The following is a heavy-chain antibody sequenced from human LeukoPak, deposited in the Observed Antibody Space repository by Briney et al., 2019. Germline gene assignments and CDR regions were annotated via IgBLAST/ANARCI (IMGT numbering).Heavy chain of an antibody. V-gene: IGHV3-53*01. CDR3: VKASSSSPQYNWFDA. CDR2: IYSGGST. Sequence: GGSLRLSCAASGFTVSSNDMSWVRQAPGKGLEWVSVIYSGGSTYYADSVKGRFTISRDNSKNTLYLQMNSLRAEDTALYHCVKASSSSPQYNWFDAWGQGTLVTVSS. CDR1: GFTVSSND. J-gene: IGHJ5*02. D-gene: IGHD6-6*01.